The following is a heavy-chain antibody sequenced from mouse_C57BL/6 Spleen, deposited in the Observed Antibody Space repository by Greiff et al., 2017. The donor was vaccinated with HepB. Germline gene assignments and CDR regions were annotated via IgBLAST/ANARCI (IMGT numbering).Heavy chain of an antibody. Sequence: EVQRVESGGGLVQPGGSLKLSCAASGFTFSSYGMSWVRQTPDKRLELVATINSNGGSTYYPDSVKGRFTISRDNAKNTLYLQMSSLKSEDTAIDYCARMARTINWGQGTTLTVSS. CDR1: GFTFSSYG. V-gene: IGHV5-6-3*01. J-gene: IGHJ2*01. CDR3: ARMARTIN. CDR2: INSNGGST.